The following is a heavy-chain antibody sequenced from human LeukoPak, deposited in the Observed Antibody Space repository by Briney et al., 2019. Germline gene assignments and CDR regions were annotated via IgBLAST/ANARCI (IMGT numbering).Heavy chain of an antibody. V-gene: IGHV4-4*07. D-gene: IGHD3-22*01. Sequence: SETLSLTCTVSGDSISNYYWSWIRQPAGKGLEWIGRIYTSGRTNYNPSLKSRVSMSVDTSKNQFSLKLTSVTAADTAFYYCARDLYDSSGYRDWGQGTLVTVSS. CDR1: GDSISNYY. CDR2: IYTSGRT. CDR3: ARDLYDSSGYRD. J-gene: IGHJ4*02.